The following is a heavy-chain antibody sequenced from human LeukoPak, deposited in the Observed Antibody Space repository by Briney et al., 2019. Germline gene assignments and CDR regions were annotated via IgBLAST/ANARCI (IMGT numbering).Heavy chain of an antibody. J-gene: IGHJ4*02. D-gene: IGHD3-22*01. CDR2: IKSKTDGGTT. Sequence: GGSLRLSCAASGFTFNNAWMSWVRQAPGKGLEWVGRIKSKTDGGTTDYSAPVKGRFTISGDDSKNTLYLQMNSLKTDDTAVYFCTSHYFASSGYYYGDYWGQGTLVTVSS. V-gene: IGHV3-15*01. CDR3: TSHYFASSGYYYGDY. CDR1: GFTFNNAW.